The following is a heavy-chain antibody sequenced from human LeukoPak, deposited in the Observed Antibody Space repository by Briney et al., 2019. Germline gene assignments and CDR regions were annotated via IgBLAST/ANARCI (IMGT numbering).Heavy chain of an antibody. CDR2: IKSKTDGGTT. D-gene: IGHD3-22*01. V-gene: IGHV3-15*01. Sequence: GGSLRLSCAASGFTFSNAWMSWVRQAPGKGLEWVGRIKSKTDGGTTDYAAPVKGRFTISRDDSKNTLYLQMNSLKTEDTAVYYCTTDLYYYDSSGYYFHDAFDIWGQGTMVTVSS. CDR1: GFTFSNAW. CDR3: TTDLYYYDSSGYYFHDAFDI. J-gene: IGHJ3*02.